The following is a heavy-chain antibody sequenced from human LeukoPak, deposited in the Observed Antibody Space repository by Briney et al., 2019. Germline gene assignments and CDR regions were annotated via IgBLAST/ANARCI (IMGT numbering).Heavy chain of an antibody. V-gene: IGHV3-66*01. J-gene: IGHJ4*02. CDR1: GFTVSSNY. CDR2: IYSGGST. Sequence: GSLRLSCAASGFTVSSNYMSWVRQAPGKGLEWVSVIYSGGSTYYADSVKGRFTISRDNSKNTLYLQMNSLRAEDTAVYYCAREDSSGYPSLDYWGQGTLVTVSS. CDR3: AREDSSGYPSLDY. D-gene: IGHD3-22*01.